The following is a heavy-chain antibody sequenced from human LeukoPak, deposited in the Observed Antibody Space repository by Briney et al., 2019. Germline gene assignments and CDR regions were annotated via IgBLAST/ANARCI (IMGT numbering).Heavy chain of an antibody. CDR3: AREVSSGYYGTQNAFDI. CDR2: IIPILGIA. J-gene: IGHJ3*02. D-gene: IGHD3-22*01. Sequence: GASVKVSCKASGGTFSSYAISWVRQAPEQGLEWMGRIIPILGIANYAQKFQGRVTITADKSTSTAYMELSSLRSEDTAVYYCAREVSSGYYGTQNAFDIWGQGTMVTVPS. V-gene: IGHV1-69*04. CDR1: GGTFSSYA.